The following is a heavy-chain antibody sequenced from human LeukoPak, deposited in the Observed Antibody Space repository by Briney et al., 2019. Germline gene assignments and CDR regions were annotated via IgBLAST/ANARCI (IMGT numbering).Heavy chain of an antibody. V-gene: IGHV3-9*01. D-gene: IGHD6-13*01. CDR1: GFTFDDYA. Sequence: GRSLRLSCAASGFTFDDYAMHWVRQAPGKGLEWVSGISWNSGSIGYADSVKGRFTISRDNAKNSLYLQMNSLRAEDTALYYCAKDSSRWHYYHYGMDVWGQGTTVTVSS. J-gene: IGHJ6*02. CDR2: ISWNSGSI. CDR3: AKDSSRWHYYHYGMDV.